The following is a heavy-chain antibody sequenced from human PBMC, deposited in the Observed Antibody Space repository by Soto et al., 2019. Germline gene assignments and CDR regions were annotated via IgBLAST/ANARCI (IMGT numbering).Heavy chain of an antibody. D-gene: IGHD3-22*01. CDR1: GGSISSSSYY. CDR3: ASGDYYDSSGTPSFDP. Sequence: QLQLQESGPGLVKPSETLSLTCTVSGGSISSSSYYWGWIRQPPGKGLEWIGSIYYSGSTYYNPSLKSRVTISVDTSKNQFSLKLSSVTAADTAVYYCASGDYYDSSGTPSFDPWGQGTLVTVSS. V-gene: IGHV4-39*01. CDR2: IYYSGST. J-gene: IGHJ5*02.